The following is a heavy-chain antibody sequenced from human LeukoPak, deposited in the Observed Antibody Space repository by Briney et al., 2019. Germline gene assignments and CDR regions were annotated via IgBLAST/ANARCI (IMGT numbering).Heavy chain of an antibody. CDR3: ARYASSTSFSPFDY. CDR1: GFTFGSYA. J-gene: IGHJ4*02. Sequence: GSLRLSCAASGFTFGSYAMSWVRQAPGKGLEWVGEINHTGNTNYSPSLKSRVTISVDTSKNQFSLKLSSVTVADTAVYFCARYASSTSFSPFDYWSQGTLVTVSS. V-gene: IGHV4-34*01. D-gene: IGHD3-16*01. CDR2: INHTGNT.